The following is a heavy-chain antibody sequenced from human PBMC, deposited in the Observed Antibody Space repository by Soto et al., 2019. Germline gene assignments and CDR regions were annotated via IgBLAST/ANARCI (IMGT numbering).Heavy chain of an antibody. CDR2: IIPIFGTA. Sequence: WASVKVSCKASGGTFSSYAISWVRQAPGQGLEWMGGIIPIFGTANYAQKFQGRVTITADESTSTAYMELSSLRSEDTAVYYCARDCTNGVCSSYYGMDVWGQGTTVTVSS. CDR3: ARDCTNGVCSSYYGMDV. V-gene: IGHV1-69*13. D-gene: IGHD2-8*01. J-gene: IGHJ6*02. CDR1: GGTFSSYA.